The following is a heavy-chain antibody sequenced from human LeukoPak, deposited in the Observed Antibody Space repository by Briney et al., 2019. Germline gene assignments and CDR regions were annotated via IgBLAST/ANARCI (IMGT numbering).Heavy chain of an antibody. J-gene: IGHJ6*02. CDR1: GGSFSGYY. Sequence: SETLSLTCAVYGGSFSGYYWSWIRQPPGKGLEWIGEINHSGSTDYNPSLKSRVTISVDTSKNQFSLKLSSVTAADTAVYYCARDLGYSGWHSYYYYYGMDVWGQGTTVTVSS. CDR3: ARDLGYSGWHSYYYYYGMDV. CDR2: INHSGST. V-gene: IGHV4-34*01. D-gene: IGHD5-12*01.